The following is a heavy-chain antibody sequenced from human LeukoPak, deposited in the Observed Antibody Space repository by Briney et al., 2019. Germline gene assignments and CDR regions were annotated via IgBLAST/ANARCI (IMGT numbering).Heavy chain of an antibody. V-gene: IGHV1-69*04. J-gene: IGHJ5*02. D-gene: IGHD2-2*01. CDR3: ARGVVVVPAAIHGWFDP. CDR2: IFPILGIA. Sequence: SVKVSCKPSGGTFSSYAISWVRQAPGQGLEWMGRIFPILGIANYAQKFQGRVTITADKSTSTAYMELSSLRSEDTAVYYCARGVVVVPAAIHGWFDPWGQGTLVTVSS. CDR1: GGTFSSYA.